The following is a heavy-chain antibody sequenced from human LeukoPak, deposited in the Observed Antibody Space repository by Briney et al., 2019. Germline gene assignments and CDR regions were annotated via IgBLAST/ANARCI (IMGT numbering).Heavy chain of an antibody. V-gene: IGHV1-8*01. D-gene: IGHD2-15*01. CDR3: AGERDGYCSGGSCSDY. J-gene: IGHJ4*02. CDR2: MNPNSGNT. CDR1: GYTFTSYD. Sequence: AASVKVSCKASGYTFTSYDINWVRQATGQGLEWMGWMNPNSGNTGYAQKFQGRVTITADKSTSTAYMELSSLRSEDTAVYYCAGERDGYCSGGSCSDYWGQGTLVTVSS.